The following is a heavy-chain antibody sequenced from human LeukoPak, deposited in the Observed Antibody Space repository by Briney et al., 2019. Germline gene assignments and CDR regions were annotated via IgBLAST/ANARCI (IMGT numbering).Heavy chain of an antibody. D-gene: IGHD5-12*01. J-gene: IGHJ6*03. CDR3: ARETGYSGYDGFYYYMDV. Sequence: PGGSLRLSCAASGFTFSSYAMSWVRQAPGKGLEWVSVIYSGGSTYYADSVKGRFTISRDNSKNTLYLQMNSLRAEDTAVYYCARETGYSGYDGFYYYMDVWGKGTTVTVSS. CDR1: GFTFSSYA. V-gene: IGHV3-66*02. CDR2: IYSGGST.